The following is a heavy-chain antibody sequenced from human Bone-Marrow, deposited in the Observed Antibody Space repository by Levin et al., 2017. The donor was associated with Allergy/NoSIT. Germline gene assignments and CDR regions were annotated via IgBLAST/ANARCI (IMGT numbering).Heavy chain of an antibody. CDR2: ISETTSTI. CDR3: ARDPATTVTNDY. V-gene: IGHV3-48*02. D-gene: IGHD4-17*01. CDR1: GFTFRNYS. J-gene: IGHJ4*02. Sequence: GGSLRLSCAASGFTFRNYSMNWVRQAPGKGLEWLSYISETTSTIYYADSVKGRFTISRDNAKNSLYLQMNSLRDEDTAVYFCARDPATTVTNDYWGQGTLVTVSS.